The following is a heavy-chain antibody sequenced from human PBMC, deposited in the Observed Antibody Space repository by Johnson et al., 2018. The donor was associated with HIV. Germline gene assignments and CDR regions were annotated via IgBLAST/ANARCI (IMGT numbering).Heavy chain of an antibody. J-gene: IGHJ3*02. CDR3: AREIIAARPSAFDI. D-gene: IGHD6-6*01. Sequence: QMQLVESGGGVVQPGRSLRLSCEASGFTFSSYAVHWVRQAPGKGLAWVSAVSAGGDNTYYADSVQGRFTISRDNSKNTLYLQMNSLRAEDTAVYYCAREIIAARPSAFDIWGQGTMVTVSS. V-gene: IGHV3-NL1*01. CDR2: VSAGGDNT. CDR1: GFTFSSYA.